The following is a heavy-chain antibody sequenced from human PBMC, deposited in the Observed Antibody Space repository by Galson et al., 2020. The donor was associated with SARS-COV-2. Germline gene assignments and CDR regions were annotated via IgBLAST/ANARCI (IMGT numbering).Heavy chain of an antibody. D-gene: IGHD4-17*01. Sequence: SESLSLTCTVSGGSISSGGYYWSWIRQHPGKGLEWIGYIYYSGSTYYNPSLKSRVTISVDTSKNQFSLKLSSVTAADTAVYYCARDRLYGQGAFDIWGQGTMVTVSS. CDR1: GGSISSGGYY. V-gene: IGHV4-31*03. CDR2: IYYSGST. CDR3: ARDRLYGQGAFDI. J-gene: IGHJ3*02.